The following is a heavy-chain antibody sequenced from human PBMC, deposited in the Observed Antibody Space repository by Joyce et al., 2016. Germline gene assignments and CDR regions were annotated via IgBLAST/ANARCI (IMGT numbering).Heavy chain of an antibody. Sequence: QVQLVESGGGVVQPGRSLRLSCAAFGLTFSNYGVHWVRQAPGKGLEWVAVISYDGIYKYYAESVKGRFTISRDNSKNTVFLEMNSLRTEDTAVYYCAKILTATYSSGWFLDYWGQGTLVTVSS. CDR1: GLTFSNYG. J-gene: IGHJ4*02. V-gene: IGHV3-30*18. D-gene: IGHD6-25*01. CDR3: AKILTATYSSGWFLDY. CDR2: ISYDGIYK.